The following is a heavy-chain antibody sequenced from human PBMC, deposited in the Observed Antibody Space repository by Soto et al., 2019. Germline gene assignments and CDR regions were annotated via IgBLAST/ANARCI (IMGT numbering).Heavy chain of an antibody. Sequence: QVQLVQSGAEVKKPGSSVKVSCKASGGTFSSYAFAWVRQAPGQGLEWMGGIIPIFATANDAQKFQGRVTITADESTTTAYMELSILRSEDTALYYCARQVTYYDPQGGWFDTWGQGTLVTVS. CDR2: IIPIFATA. J-gene: IGHJ5*02. V-gene: IGHV1-69*01. CDR1: GGTFSSYA. CDR3: ARQVTYYDPQGGWFDT. D-gene: IGHD3-3*01.